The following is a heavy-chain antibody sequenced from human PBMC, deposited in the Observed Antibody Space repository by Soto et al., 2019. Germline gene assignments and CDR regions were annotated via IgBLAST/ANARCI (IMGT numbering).Heavy chain of an antibody. CDR2: IYSGGSA. V-gene: IGHV3-66*04. Sequence: EVQLVESGGGLVQPGGSLRLSCAASGFTVSSNYMSWVRQAPGKGLEWVSVIYSGGSAYYADSVKGRFTIARDNSKNTLYLQMHSLRAEDTAVYYCARHGYSYGGGYFDYWGQGTLVTVSS. CDR1: GFTVSSNY. CDR3: ARHGYSYGGGYFDY. J-gene: IGHJ4*02. D-gene: IGHD5-18*01.